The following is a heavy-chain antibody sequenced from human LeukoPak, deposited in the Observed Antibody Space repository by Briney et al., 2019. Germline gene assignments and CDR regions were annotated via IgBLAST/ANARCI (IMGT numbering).Heavy chain of an antibody. V-gene: IGHV3-30*02. CDR1: GFTFSSYG. J-gene: IGHJ4*02. Sequence: GGSLRLSCAASGFTFSSYGMHWVRQAPGKGLEWVAFIRYDGSNKYYADSVKGRFTISRDNSKNTLYLQMNSLRAEDTAVYYCASPSQGYYDSSGYYWGWGQGTLVTVSS. CDR3: ASPSQGYYDSSGYYWG. CDR2: IRYDGSNK. D-gene: IGHD3-22*01.